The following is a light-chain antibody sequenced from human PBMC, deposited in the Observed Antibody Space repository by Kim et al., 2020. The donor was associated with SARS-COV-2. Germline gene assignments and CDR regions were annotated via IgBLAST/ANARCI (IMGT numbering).Light chain of an antibody. V-gene: IGLV7-43*01. CDR1: TGSVTTTFY. CDR3: LLSFRGIWV. Sequence: QAVVTQEPSLTVSPGGTVTLTCTSNTGSVTTTFYPSWFQQRPGQAPRPLIYNTDKKHTWTPARFSGSLLGGRAALTLSGVQPDNEAEYYCLLSFRGIWVFGGGTQLTVL. CDR2: NTD. J-gene: IGLJ3*02.